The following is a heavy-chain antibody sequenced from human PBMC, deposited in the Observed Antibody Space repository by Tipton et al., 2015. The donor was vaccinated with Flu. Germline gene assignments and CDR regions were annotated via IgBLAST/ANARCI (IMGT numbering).Heavy chain of an antibody. Sequence: TLSLTCTVSGGSISSSSHYWGWIRQAPGRGLEWVGSIYYTGYPYYNSSLKSRLAMSIDTSKKQFSLKLSSVTAADTAVYYCARDRVGDYSGFDPWGQGTLVTVSS. D-gene: IGHD4-17*01. CDR3: ARDRVGDYSGFDP. V-gene: IGHV4-39*07. CDR1: GGSISSSSHY. J-gene: IGHJ5*02. CDR2: IYYTGYP.